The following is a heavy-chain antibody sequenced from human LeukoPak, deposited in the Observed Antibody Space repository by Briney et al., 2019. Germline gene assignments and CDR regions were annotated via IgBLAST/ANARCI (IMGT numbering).Heavy chain of an antibody. Sequence: SETLSLTCAVSGASISSDQWWIWVRQSPGKGLQWIGEIHHSGDTNYSPSLKSRVTISVDESKNQFSLELSSVTAADTAVYYCVRSRVSIFYFDYWGQGTLVTVSS. CDR1: GASISSDQW. CDR3: VRSRVSIFYFDY. CDR2: IHHSGDT. V-gene: IGHV4-4*02. J-gene: IGHJ4*02. D-gene: IGHD5-24*01.